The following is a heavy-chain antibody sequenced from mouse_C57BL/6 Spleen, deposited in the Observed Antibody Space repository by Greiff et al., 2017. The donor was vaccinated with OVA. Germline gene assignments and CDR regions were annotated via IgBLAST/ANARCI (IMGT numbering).Heavy chain of an antibody. CDR3: ARSGGDYFDY. CDR2: IYPGDGDT. Sequence: QVQLQQSGPELVKPGASVKISCKASGYAFSSSWMNWVKQRPGKGLEWIGRIYPGDGDTNYNGKFKGKATLTADKSSSTAYMQLSSLTSEDSAVYFGARSGGDYFDYWGQGTTLTVSS. J-gene: IGHJ2*01. CDR1: GYAFSSSW. V-gene: IGHV1-82*01. D-gene: IGHD1-1*02.